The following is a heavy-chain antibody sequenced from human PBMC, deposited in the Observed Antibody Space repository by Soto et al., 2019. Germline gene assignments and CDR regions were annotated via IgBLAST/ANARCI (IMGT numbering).Heavy chain of an antibody. CDR1: GYTFATYA. CDR2: ITTGNGYT. V-gene: IGHV1-3*04. D-gene: IGHD3-9*01. J-gene: IGHJ6*02. CDR3: TSVNTTFLNPEYYSYDMEV. Sequence: QVQLVQSGAEVKKPRASVKVSCKASGYTFATYAIHWVRQAPGQRLEWMGWITTGNGYTEYSQNFRGRVTITRDTSARAAYMELISLRSEDTAMYSCTSVNTTFLNPEYYSYDMEVCGQGTTFTAAS.